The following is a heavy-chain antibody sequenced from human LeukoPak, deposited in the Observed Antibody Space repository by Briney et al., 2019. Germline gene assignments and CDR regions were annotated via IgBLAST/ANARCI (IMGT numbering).Heavy chain of an antibody. J-gene: IGHJ4*02. CDR1: GGSISTSNYY. CDR3: AKEDRWYGELFDY. V-gene: IGHV3-23*01. CDR2: ISGSGGST. Sequence: ETLSLTCTVSGGSISTSNYYWGWIRQAPGKGLEWVSAISGSGGSTYYADSVKGRFTISRDNSKNTLYLQMNSLRAEDTAVYYCAKEDRWYGELFDYWGQGTLVTVSS. D-gene: IGHD3-10*01.